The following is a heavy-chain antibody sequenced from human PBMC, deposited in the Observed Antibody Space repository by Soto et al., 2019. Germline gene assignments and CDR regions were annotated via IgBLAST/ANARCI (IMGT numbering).Heavy chain of an antibody. V-gene: IGHV4-31*11. CDR1: GGSISSGDYF. CDR3: ARGGYSSGWYAAGFDY. Sequence: TLSLTCAVSGGSISSGDYFWSWIRQHPGKGLEWIGYIHYSGDTYYNPSLKSRVTISVDTSKNHFSLRLSSVTAADTAVYYCARGGYSSGWYAAGFDYWGQGTLVTVSS. J-gene: IGHJ4*02. D-gene: IGHD6-13*01. CDR2: IHYSGDT.